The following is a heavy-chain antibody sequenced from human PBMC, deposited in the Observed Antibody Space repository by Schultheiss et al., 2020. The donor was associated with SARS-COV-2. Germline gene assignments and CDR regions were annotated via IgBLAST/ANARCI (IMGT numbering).Heavy chain of an antibody. D-gene: IGHD3-22*01. J-gene: IGHJ2*01. CDR3: ARADSSGSTRYFDL. V-gene: IGHV3-30*03. Sequence: GGSLRLSCAASGFTFSNAWMSWVRQAPGKGLEWVAVISYDGSNKYYADSVKGRFTISRDNSKNTLYLQMNSLRAEDTAVYYCARADSSGSTRYFDLWGRGTLVTVSS. CDR2: ISYDGSNK. CDR1: GFTFSNAW.